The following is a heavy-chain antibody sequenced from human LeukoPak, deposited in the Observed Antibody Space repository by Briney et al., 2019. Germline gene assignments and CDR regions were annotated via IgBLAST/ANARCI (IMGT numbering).Heavy chain of an antibody. CDR2: ISYAGSNK. D-gene: IGHD7-27*01. Sequence: PGGSLRLSCAPSGFTFSSYAMHWVRQAPGKGLEWVAVISYAGSNKFYADSVRGRVTISRDNSKNTLYLQMNNLKTEDTAVYYCARDLAWGAFDYWGQGTLVTVSS. V-gene: IGHV3-30-3*01. J-gene: IGHJ4*02. CDR1: GFTFSSYA. CDR3: ARDLAWGAFDY.